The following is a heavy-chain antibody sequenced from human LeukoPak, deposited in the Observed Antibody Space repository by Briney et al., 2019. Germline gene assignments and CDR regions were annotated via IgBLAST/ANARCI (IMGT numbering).Heavy chain of an antibody. Sequence: GRSLRLSCAASGFTFSSYGMHWVRQAPGKGLEWVAVIWYDGSNKYYADSVKGRFTISRDNSKNTLYLQMNSLRAEDTAVYYCAGGKSSSWYDYWGQGTLVTVSS. CDR1: GFTFSSYG. CDR3: AGGKSSSWYDY. CDR2: IWYDGSNK. J-gene: IGHJ4*02. V-gene: IGHV3-33*01. D-gene: IGHD6-13*01.